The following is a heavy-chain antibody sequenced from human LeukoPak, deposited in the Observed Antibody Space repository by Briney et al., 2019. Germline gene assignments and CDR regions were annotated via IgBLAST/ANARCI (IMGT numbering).Heavy chain of an antibody. V-gene: IGHV3-30*04. CDR1: GLTFSSYA. D-gene: IGHD3-9*01. J-gene: IGHJ5*02. Sequence: GRSLRLSCAASGLTFSSYAMHWVRQAPGKGLEWVAVISYDGSNKYYADSVKSRFNNSRDNYKNTLYLQMNSLRAEDSSVYYSARDHTRGYDILTGLSPWGQGTLVTVSS. CDR2: ISYDGSNK. CDR3: ARDHTRGYDILTGLSP.